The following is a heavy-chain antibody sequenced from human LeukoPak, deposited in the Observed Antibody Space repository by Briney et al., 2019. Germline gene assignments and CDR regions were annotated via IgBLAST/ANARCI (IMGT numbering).Heavy chain of an antibody. CDR3: ARAPIVVVSTPSFDT. J-gene: IGHJ4*02. CDR1: DGSFGGSSYY. D-gene: IGHD3-22*01. Sequence: SETLSLTCTVSDGSFGGSSYYWGWIRQPPGKGLEWIGTIYYSGITTYTPSLKSRVSISRDTSRNQFSLKVTSVTAADTALYYCARAPIVVVSTPSFDTWGRGTLVIVSS. V-gene: IGHV4-39*07. CDR2: IYYSGIT.